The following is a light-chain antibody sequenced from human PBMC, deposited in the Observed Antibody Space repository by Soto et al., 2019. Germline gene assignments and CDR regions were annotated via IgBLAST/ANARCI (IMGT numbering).Light chain of an antibody. Sequence: QSSLTQPPSVSGAPGQRVTISCPGSSSNIGSTYDVQWYQQLPGTAPKLLIHGNTDRPSGVPDRFSGSKSGTSASLAITGLQADDEADYYCQSYDDSLSVHYVFGTGTKV. CDR3: QSYDDSLSVHYV. CDR1: SSNIGSTYD. J-gene: IGLJ1*01. CDR2: GNT. V-gene: IGLV1-40*01.